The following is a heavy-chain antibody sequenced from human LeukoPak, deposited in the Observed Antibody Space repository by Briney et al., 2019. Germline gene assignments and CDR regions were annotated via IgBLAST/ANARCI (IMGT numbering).Heavy chain of an antibody. CDR3: ASYYYDSSGYYLDY. J-gene: IGHJ4*02. Sequence: SETLFLTCTVSGGSISSYYWSWIRQPPGKGLEWIGYIYYSGSTNYNPSLKSRVTISVDTSKNQFSLKLSSVTAADTAVYYCASYYYDSSGYYLDYWGQGTLVTVSS. CDR2: IYYSGST. D-gene: IGHD3-22*01. V-gene: IGHV4-59*01. CDR1: GGSISSYY.